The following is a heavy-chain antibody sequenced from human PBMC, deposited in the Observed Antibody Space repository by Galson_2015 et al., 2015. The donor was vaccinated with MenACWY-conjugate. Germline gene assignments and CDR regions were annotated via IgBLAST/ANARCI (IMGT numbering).Heavy chain of an antibody. D-gene: IGHD2-15*01. Sequence: SLRLSCAASGFTFSDYHMTWIRQAPGKGLQWISYISGSGGHTNYADSVKWRFTISRDNAKNSLYLELNTLGAEDTAIYYCARLGYCSGNCKGDWFDPWGQGTLVTVSS. CDR1: GFTFSDYH. J-gene: IGHJ5*02. CDR2: ISGSGGHT. CDR3: ARLGYCSGNCKGDWFDP. V-gene: IGHV3-11*06.